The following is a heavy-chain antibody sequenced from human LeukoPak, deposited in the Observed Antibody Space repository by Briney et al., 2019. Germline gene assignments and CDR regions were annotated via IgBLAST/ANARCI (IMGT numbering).Heavy chain of an antibody. CDR1: GYTFANFG. V-gene: IGHV1-18*01. Sequence: ASVKVSCKASGYTFANFGITWVRQAPGQGFEWMGWISVYNGNTNYAQNLRGRVTLTTDTSTSTAYMELRSLRSDDTALYYCARTCSSSSCYMVHWGQGTLVTVSS. J-gene: IGHJ4*02. D-gene: IGHD2-2*02. CDR2: ISVYNGNT. CDR3: ARTCSSSSCYMVH.